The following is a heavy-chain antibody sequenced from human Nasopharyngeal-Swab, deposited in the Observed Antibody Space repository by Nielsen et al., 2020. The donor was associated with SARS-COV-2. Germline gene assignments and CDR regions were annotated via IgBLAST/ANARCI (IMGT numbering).Heavy chain of an antibody. CDR3: AKDRDSGDDSVDYYHYYGMDV. CDR2: ISGSDYST. CDR1: GFTFSTYA. J-gene: IGHJ6*02. Sequence: GESLKISCAASGFTFSTYAISWVRQAPGKGLEWVSVISGSDYSTHYADSVKGRFTISRDNSKNTVSLQMNSLRAEDTAIYYCAKDRDSGDDSVDYYHYYGMDVWGQGTTVTVSS. D-gene: IGHD5-12*01. V-gene: IGHV3-23*01.